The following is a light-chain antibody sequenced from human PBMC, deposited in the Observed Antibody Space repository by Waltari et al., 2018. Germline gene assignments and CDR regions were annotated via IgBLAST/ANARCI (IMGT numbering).Light chain of an antibody. CDR2: LAS. CDR3: MQALQTPLT. CDR1: QSLLHSNGYNY. Sequence: DIVMTQSPLSLPVTPGEPASISCRSSQSLLHSNGYNYLDWYLQKPGQSPQPLTYLASNRASGVPDRFSGSGSGTDFTLKISRVEAEDVGVYYCMQALQTPLTFGPGTKVDIK. J-gene: IGKJ3*01. V-gene: IGKV2-28*01.